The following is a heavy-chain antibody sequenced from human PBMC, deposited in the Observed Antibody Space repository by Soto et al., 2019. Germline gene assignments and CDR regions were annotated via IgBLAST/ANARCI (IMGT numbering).Heavy chain of an antibody. CDR2: FYYSGST. J-gene: IGHJ5*02. CDR3: ATGDYYAAGRYYNGWFDP. Sequence: SETLSLTCSVSGGSISSSRYYWGWIRQPPGKGLEWIGSFYYSGSTYSNPSLKSRVTISADTSQNQFSLRLSSVTAADTAVYYCATGDYYAAGRYYNGWFDPWGHGDLVT. CDR1: GGSISSSRYY. D-gene: IGHD3-10*01. V-gene: IGHV4-39*01.